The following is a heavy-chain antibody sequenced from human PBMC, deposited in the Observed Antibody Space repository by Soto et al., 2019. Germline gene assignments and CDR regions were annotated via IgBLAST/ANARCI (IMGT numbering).Heavy chain of an antibody. V-gene: IGHV3-30-3*01. CDR3: ARDRGQWLVLPYYYYGMDV. CDR1: GFTVRSYA. J-gene: IGHJ6*02. CDR2: ISYDGSNK. Sequence: GGSLRLSCAASGFTVRSYAMHWVRQAPGKGLEWVAVISYDGSNKYYADSVKGRFTISRDNSKNTLYLQMNSLRAEDTAVYYCARDRGQWLVLPYYYYGMDVWGQGTTVTVSS. D-gene: IGHD6-19*01.